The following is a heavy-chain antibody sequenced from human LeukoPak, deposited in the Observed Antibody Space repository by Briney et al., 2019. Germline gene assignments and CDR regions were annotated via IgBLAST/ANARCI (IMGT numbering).Heavy chain of an antibody. Sequence: PSETLSLTCAVYGGSFSGYYWSWIRQSSGKGLEWIGEINHSGSTNYNPSLKSRVTISLDTSKNQFSLKLSSVTAADTAVYYCARRPRGVIIKTWFDSWGQGTLVTVSS. CDR2: INHSGST. D-gene: IGHD3-10*01. J-gene: IGHJ5*01. V-gene: IGHV4-34*01. CDR1: GGSFSGYY. CDR3: ARRPRGVIIKTWFDS.